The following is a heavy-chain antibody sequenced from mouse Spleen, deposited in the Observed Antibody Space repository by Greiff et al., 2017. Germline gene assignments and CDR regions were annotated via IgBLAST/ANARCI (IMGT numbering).Heavy chain of an antibody. CDR1: GFTFSSYG. J-gene: IGHJ2*01. CDR2: ISSGGSYT. V-gene: IGHV5-6*01. CDR3: ARGTMITPFDY. Sequence: DVHLVESGGDLVKPGGSLKLSCAASGFTFSSYGMSWVRQTPDKRLEWVATISSGGSYTYYPDSVKGRFTISRDNAKNTLYLQMSSLKSEDTAMYYCARGTMITPFDYWGQGTTLTVSS. D-gene: IGHD2-4*01.